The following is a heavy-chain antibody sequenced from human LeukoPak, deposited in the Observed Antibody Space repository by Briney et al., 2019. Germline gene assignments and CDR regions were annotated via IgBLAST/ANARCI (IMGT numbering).Heavy chain of an antibody. D-gene: IGHD6-19*01. CDR1: GYTFTSYY. Sequence: ASVKVSCKASGYTFTSYYMHWVRQAPGQGLEWMGIINPSGGSTSYAQKFQGRVTMTRDTSTSIVYMELSSLRSEDTAVYYCAREKYSSGWWDYYGMDVWGQGTTVTVSS. CDR3: AREKYSSGWWDYYGMDV. J-gene: IGHJ6*02. V-gene: IGHV1-46*01. CDR2: INPSGGST.